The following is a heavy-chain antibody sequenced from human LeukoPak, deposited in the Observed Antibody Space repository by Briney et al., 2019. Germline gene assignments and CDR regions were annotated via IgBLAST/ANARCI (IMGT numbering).Heavy chain of an antibody. CDR2: IIPIFGTA. Sequence: GASVKVSCKASGGTFSSYAISWVRQAPGQGLEWMGRIIPIFGTANYAQKFQGRVTITTDESTSTAYMELSSLRSEDTAVYYCARDQPLLDYYDSSGGMVDWGQGTLVTVSS. V-gene: IGHV1-69*05. J-gene: IGHJ4*02. CDR1: GGTFSSYA. CDR3: ARDQPLLDYYDSSGGMVD. D-gene: IGHD3-22*01.